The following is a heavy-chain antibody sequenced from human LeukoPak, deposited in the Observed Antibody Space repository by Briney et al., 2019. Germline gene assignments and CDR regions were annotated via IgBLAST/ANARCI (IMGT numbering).Heavy chain of an antibody. CDR1: GVSISTYY. J-gene: IGHJ4*02. D-gene: IGHD5-18*01. CDR3: ASYRGYSYGYYFNY. V-gene: IGHV4-59*01. Sequence: PSETLSLTCTVSGVSISTYYWSWLRQPPGKGLEWIGYIYYSGNTNYNPSLKSRVTISIDTSKNQFSLRLNSVTAADTAVYYCASYRGYSYGYYFNYWGQGTLVTVSS. CDR2: IYYSGNT.